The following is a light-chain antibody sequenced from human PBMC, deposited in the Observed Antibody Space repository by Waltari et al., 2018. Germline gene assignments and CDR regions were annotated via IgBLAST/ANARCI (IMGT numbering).Light chain of an antibody. CDR2: EVS. V-gene: IGLV2-23*02. J-gene: IGLJ2*01. Sequence: QSALTQPASVYGSPGQSITISCTGTSSDVRSYHLVPWYQQHPGKAPKLRIYEVSKRPSGVSNRFSGSKSGNTASLTISGLQAEDEADYYCCSYAGSSTVVFGGGTKLTVL. CDR3: CSYAGSSTVV. CDR1: SSDVRSYHL.